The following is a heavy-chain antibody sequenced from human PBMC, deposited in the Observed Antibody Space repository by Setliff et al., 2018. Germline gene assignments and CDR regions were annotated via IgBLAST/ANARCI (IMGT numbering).Heavy chain of an antibody. CDR2: IYYTGTA. J-gene: IGHJ4*02. Sequence: TSETLSLTCTVSGDSISGTSYQWGWVRQPPGKGLEWIGSIYYTGTAYYNPSLKSRVTISVDTSKNQFSLQVTSLAATDTALYFCARHEFVGGYYGSVTYRHFDYWGQGILVTVSS. CDR3: ARHEFVGGYYGSVTYRHFDY. V-gene: IGHV4-39*01. D-gene: IGHD3-10*01. CDR1: GDSISGTSYQ.